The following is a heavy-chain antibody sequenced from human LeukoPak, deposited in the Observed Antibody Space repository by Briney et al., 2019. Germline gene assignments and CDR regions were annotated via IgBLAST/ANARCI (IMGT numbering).Heavy chain of an antibody. CDR2: IKQDGSEK. V-gene: IGHV3-7*01. CDR1: GFTFSNYW. J-gene: IGHJ4*02. D-gene: IGHD6-6*01. CDR3: VRWATSFDF. Sequence: GGSLRLSCAASGFTFSNYWMSWVRQAPGRGLEWVANIKQDGSEKYYVDSVTGRFTISRDNAKNSLYLQMNSLRPEDTAVYYCVRWATSFDFWSQGTLVTVSS.